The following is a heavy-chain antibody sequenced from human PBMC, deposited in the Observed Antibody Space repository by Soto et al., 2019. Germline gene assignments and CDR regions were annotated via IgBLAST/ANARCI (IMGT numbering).Heavy chain of an antibody. V-gene: IGHV1-8*01. CDR1: GYTFTSYD. CDR3: ARGRSVVLFDY. Sequence: ASVKASCKASGYTFTSYDINCVRQATGQGLEWMGWMNPNSGNTGYAQKFQGRVTMTRNTSISTAYMELSSLRSEDTAVYYCARGRSVVLFDYWGQGTLVTVSS. CDR2: MNPNSGNT. J-gene: IGHJ4*02.